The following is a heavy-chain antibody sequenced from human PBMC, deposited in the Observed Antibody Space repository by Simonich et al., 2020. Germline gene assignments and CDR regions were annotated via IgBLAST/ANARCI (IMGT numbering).Heavy chain of an antibody. CDR3: ARVRFEAFDI. Sequence: QVQLVQSGAEVKKPGASVKVSFKAPGYTSTGYYMHWVRQAPGKGLEWMGWNNPNSGGTNYAQKFQGRVTMTRDTSISTAYMELSRLRSDDTAVYYCARVRFEAFDIWGQGTMVTVSS. V-gene: IGHV1-2*02. CDR2: NNPNSGGT. CDR1: GYTSTGYY. J-gene: IGHJ3*02.